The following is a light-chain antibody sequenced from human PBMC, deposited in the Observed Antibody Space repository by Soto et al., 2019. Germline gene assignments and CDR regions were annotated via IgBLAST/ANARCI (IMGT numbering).Light chain of an antibody. CDR3: QQYANSPLT. CDR1: QSVSSNY. J-gene: IGKJ1*01. Sequence: EIVLTQSPGTLSLSPGERATLSCRVSQSVSSNYLAWYQQKPGQAPRLLIYGASSRATGIPDRFSGSGSGTDFTLTISRLEPEDFAVYYCQQYANSPLTFGQGTKVEIK. V-gene: IGKV3-20*01. CDR2: GAS.